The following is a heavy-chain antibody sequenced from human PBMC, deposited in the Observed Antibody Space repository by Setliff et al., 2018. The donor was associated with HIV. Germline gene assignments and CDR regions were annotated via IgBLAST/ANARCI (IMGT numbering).Heavy chain of an antibody. CDR3: ARAHSGSYYYYYYMDV. CDR2: IIPIFGTP. Sequence: GASVKVSCKASGGTFSSYAISWVRQAPGQGLEWMGGIIPIFGTPKYAQKFQGRVTITADESTSTAYMELSSLRSEDTAVYYCARAHSGSYYYYYYMDVWGKGTTVTVSS. CDR1: GGTFSSYA. D-gene: IGHD1-26*01. J-gene: IGHJ6*03. V-gene: IGHV1-69*13.